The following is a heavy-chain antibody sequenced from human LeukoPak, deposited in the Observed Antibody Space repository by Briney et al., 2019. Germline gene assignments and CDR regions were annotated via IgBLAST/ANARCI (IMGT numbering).Heavy chain of an antibody. CDR1: GFTVSSNY. D-gene: IGHD3-10*02. J-gene: IGHJ6*04. V-gene: IGHV3-53*01. CDR2: IYSGGST. CDR3: AELGITMIGGV. Sequence: GGSLRLSCAASGFTVSSNYMSWVRQAPGKGVEWVSIIYSGGSTFYADSVKGRFTISRDNAKNSLYLQMNSLRAEDTAVYYCAELGITMIGGVWGKGTTVTISS.